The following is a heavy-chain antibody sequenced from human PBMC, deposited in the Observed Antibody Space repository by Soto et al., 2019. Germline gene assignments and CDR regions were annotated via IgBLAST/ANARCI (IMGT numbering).Heavy chain of an antibody. CDR2: IIPIFGTA. D-gene: IGHD5-18*01. J-gene: IGHJ4*02. CDR3: ARRSWIQLDDY. V-gene: IGHV1-69*06. CDR1: GGTFSSYA. Sequence: SVKVSCKASGGTFSSYAISWVRQAPGQGLEWMGGIIPIFGTANYAQKFQGRVTMTADKSTSTAYMELRSLRSDDTAVYYCARRSWIQLDDYWGQGTLVTLSS.